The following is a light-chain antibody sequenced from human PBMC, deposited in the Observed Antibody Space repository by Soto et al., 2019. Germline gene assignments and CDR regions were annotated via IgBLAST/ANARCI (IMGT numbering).Light chain of an antibody. CDR1: QDLDRW. V-gene: IGKV1-12*01. CDR3: KQSRSFPLT. J-gene: IGKJ4*01. CDR2: AAS. Sequence: GARVTIACRASQDLDRWLAWYQQKPGEAPKVLIYAASNLRSGVPSRFSGSGSGADFSLTISSLQPEDVATYYCKQSRSFPLTFXGGTKADIK.